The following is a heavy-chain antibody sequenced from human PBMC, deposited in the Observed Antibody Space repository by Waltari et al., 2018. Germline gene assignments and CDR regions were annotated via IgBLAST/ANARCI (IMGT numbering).Heavy chain of an antibody. V-gene: IGHV4-34*01. J-gene: IGHJ4*02. Sequence: QGQLQQWGAGLLKPSETLSLTCAVPGGSFSGYYWSWIRQPPGKGLEWIGDINHSGSTSYNPSLKSRVTISVDTSKNQFSLKLSSVTAADRAVYYCARRCHPGYCSGGTSRYFDYWGQGTLVTVSS. CDR1: GGSFSGYY. CDR3: ARRCHPGYCSGGTSRYFDY. CDR2: INHSGST. D-gene: IGHD2-15*01.